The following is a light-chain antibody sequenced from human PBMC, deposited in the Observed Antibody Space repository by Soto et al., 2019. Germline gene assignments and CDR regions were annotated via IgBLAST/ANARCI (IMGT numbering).Light chain of an antibody. J-gene: IGKJ5*01. CDR2: GAS. CDR3: QQYSTSPIS. CDR1: QVTSRD. V-gene: IGKV3-20*01. Sequence: ENVLTQSPGTLSLSPGEIATLSCRASQVTSRDLSWYQQRPGQAPRLLIYGASSRATGIPDRFSGSGSGTDFTLTLSRLEPEDFAVYYCQQYSTSPISFGQGTRLEIK.